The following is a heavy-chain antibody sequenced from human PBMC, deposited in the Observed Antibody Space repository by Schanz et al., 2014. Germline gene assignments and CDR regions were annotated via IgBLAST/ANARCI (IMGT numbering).Heavy chain of an antibody. V-gene: IGHV1-18*01. CDR3: ARAFGGYDPAGALDY. CDR2: TSGSNGNT. CDR1: GYTFISYG. D-gene: IGHD5-12*01. J-gene: IGHJ4*02. Sequence: QVQLVQSGAEVRKPGASVKVSCKASGYTFISYGISWVRQAPGQGLEWLGWTSGSNGNTNYTQKFQGRVTMTIDPYTSTAYMELRSLRSDDTAVYYCARAFGGYDPAGALDYWGQGTLVTVSS.